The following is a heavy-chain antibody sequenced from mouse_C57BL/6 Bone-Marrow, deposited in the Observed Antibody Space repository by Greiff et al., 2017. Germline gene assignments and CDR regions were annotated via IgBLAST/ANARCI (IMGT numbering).Heavy chain of an antibody. J-gene: IGHJ2*01. Sequence: VKLQQPGAELVKPGASVKMSCKASGYTFTSYWITWVKQRPGQGLEWIGDIYPGSGSTNYNEKFKSKATLTVDTSSSTAYMQLSSLTSEDSAVYYCASDYYGSSFQYYFDYWGQGTTLTVSS. CDR3: ASDYYGSSFQYYFDY. D-gene: IGHD1-1*01. V-gene: IGHV1-55*01. CDR2: IYPGSGST. CDR1: GYTFTSYW.